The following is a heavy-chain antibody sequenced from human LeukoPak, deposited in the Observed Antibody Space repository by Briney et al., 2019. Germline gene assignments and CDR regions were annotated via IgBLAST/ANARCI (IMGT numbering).Heavy chain of an antibody. D-gene: IGHD2-21*02. CDR1: VGSLSIYY. J-gene: IGHJ3*02. V-gene: IGHV4-59*08. Sequence: SETLSLTSTVSVGSLSIYYRSCGRDPPPKGLEWIGYIYYSGSTNYNPSLKSRVTISVDTSKYQFSLKLSSVTAADTAVYYCASGGDFAFDIWGQGTMVTVSS. CDR3: ASGGDFAFDI. CDR2: IYYSGST.